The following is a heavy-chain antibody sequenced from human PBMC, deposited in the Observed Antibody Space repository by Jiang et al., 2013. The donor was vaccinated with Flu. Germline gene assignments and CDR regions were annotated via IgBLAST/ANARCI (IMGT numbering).Heavy chain of an antibody. CDR2: INAGNGNT. Sequence: SGAEVKKPGASVKVSCKASGYTFTSYAMHWVRQAPGQRLEWMGWINAGNGNTKYSQKFQGRVTITRDTSASTAYMELSSLRSEDTAVYYCARVVWYDFWSGYYTGWFDPWGQGTLVTVSS. J-gene: IGHJ5*02. V-gene: IGHV1-3*01. CDR1: GYTFTSYA. CDR3: ARVVWYDFWSGYYTGWFDP. D-gene: IGHD3-3*01.